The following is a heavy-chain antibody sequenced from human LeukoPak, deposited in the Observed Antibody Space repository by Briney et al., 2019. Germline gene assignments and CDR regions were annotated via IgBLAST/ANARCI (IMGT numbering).Heavy chain of an antibody. CDR3: ARDLAAGTWYYYYMDV. D-gene: IGHD6-13*01. Sequence: SQTLSLTCTVSGGSISSGSYYWSWIRQPAGKGLEWIGRIYTSGSTNYNPSLKSRVTISVDTSKNQFSLKLSSVTAADTAVYYCARDLAAGTWYYYYMDVWGKGTTVTVSS. CDR1: GGSISSGSYY. J-gene: IGHJ6*03. CDR2: IYTSGST. V-gene: IGHV4-61*02.